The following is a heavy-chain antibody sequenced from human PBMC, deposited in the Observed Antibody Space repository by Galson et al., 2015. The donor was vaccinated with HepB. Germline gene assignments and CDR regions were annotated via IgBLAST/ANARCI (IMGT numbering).Heavy chain of an antibody. CDR1: GFTLSSYA. V-gene: IGHV3-30-3*01. CDR2: ISYDGSNK. J-gene: IGHJ4*02. CDR3: ARALRLTTPLDY. Sequence: SLRLSCAASGFTLSSYAMHWVRQAPGKGLEWVAVISYDGSNKYYADSVKGRFTISRDNSKNTLYLQMNSLRAEDTAVYYCARALRLTTPLDYWGQGTLATVSS. D-gene: IGHD4-11*01.